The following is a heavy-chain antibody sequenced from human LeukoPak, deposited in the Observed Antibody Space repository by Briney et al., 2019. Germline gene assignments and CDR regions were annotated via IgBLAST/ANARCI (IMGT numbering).Heavy chain of an antibody. CDR3: ARGLRYQTDKGPFDY. Sequence: SETLSLTCAVYGGSFSGYYWSWIRQPPGKGLEWIGEINHSGSTNYNPSLKSRVTISVDTSKNQFSLELSSVTAADTAVYYCARGLRYQTDKGPFDYWGQGTLVTVSS. CDR1: GGSFSGYY. D-gene: IGHD5/OR15-5a*01. V-gene: IGHV4-34*01. J-gene: IGHJ4*02. CDR2: INHSGST.